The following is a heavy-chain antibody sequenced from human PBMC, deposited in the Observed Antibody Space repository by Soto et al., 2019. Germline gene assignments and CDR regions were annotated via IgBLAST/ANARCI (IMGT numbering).Heavy chain of an antibody. CDR3: ARGVVANSKRYGMDV. V-gene: IGHV4-34*01. D-gene: IGHD2-15*01. CDR1: GGSFSGYY. Sequence: QVQLQQWGAGLLKPSETLSLTCAVYGGSFSGYYWSWIRQPPGKGLEWIGEINHSGSTNYNPSLKSRVNISVDTSKNQFSLKRSSVTAADTAVYYCARGVVANSKRYGMDVWGQGTTVTVSS. J-gene: IGHJ6*02. CDR2: INHSGST.